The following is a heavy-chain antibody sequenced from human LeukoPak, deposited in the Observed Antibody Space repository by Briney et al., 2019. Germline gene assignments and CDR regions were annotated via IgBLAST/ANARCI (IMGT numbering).Heavy chain of an antibody. D-gene: IGHD3-10*01. V-gene: IGHV4-34*01. CDR2: INHSGST. Sequence: SETLSLTCAVYGGSFSGYYWSWIRQPPGKGLEWIGEINHSGSTNYNPSLKSRVTISVDTYKNQFSLKLSSVTAADTAVYYCARWHYYGSGSYYKHAFDIWGQGTMVTVSS. CDR3: ARWHYYGSGSYYKHAFDI. CDR1: GGSFSGYY. J-gene: IGHJ3*02.